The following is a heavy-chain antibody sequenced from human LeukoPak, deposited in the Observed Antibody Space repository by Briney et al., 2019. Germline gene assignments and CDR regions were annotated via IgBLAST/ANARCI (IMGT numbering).Heavy chain of an antibody. Sequence: GGSLRLSCAASGFTFSNHAMSWVRQAPGKGLEWVSVIGDSRGSTYYADSVKGRFTISRDNSKNTLYLQMNSLRADDTAVYHCAKGGASSPYTYIDVWGKGTTVIVSS. CDR3: AKGGASSPYTYIDV. CDR2: IGDSRGST. CDR1: GFTFSNHA. V-gene: IGHV3-23*01. D-gene: IGHD6-6*01. J-gene: IGHJ6*04.